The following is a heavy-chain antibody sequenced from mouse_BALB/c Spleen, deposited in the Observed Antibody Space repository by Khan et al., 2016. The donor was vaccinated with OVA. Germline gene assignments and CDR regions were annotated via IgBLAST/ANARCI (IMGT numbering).Heavy chain of an antibody. CDR1: GYTFTDYY. Sequence: EVQLQQSGPELVKPGASVKVSCKASGYTFTDYYMKWMKQSHGKSLEWIGDINPNNGDIFYNQKFKGKATLTVDKSSNTAYTQLNSLSSEDSAVYYCARGHFDVWGAGTTVTVSS. CDR3: ARGHFDV. J-gene: IGHJ1*01. CDR2: INPNNGDI. V-gene: IGHV1-26*01.